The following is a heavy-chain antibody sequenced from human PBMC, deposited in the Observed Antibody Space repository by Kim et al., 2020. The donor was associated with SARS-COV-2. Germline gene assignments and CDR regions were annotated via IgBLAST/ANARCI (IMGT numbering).Heavy chain of an antibody. CDR1: GYTFTRYA. V-gene: IGHV1-3*01. CDR2: INAGNGNT. Sequence: ASVKVSCKASGYTFTRYAMHWVRQAPGQRLEWMGWINAGNGNTQYSQKFQARVIITRDTSASTAYMELSSLRSEDTAVYYCARDQGIYCSSTSCRYGMDV. CDR3: ARDQGIYCSSTSCRYGMDV. J-gene: IGHJ6*01. D-gene: IGHD2-2*01.